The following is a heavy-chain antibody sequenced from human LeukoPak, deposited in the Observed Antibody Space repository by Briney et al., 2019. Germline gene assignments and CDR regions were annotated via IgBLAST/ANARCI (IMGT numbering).Heavy chain of an antibody. V-gene: IGHV1-8*01. CDR2: MNPNSGNT. CDR3: ARGWVDTAMDGVDP. CDR1: GYTFTSYD. Sequence: ASVKVSCKASGYTFTSYDINWVRQATGQGLEWMGWMNPNSGNTGYAQKFQGRVTMTRNTSISTAYMELSSLRSEDTAVYYCARGWVDTAMDGVDPWGQGTLVTVSS. D-gene: IGHD5-18*01. J-gene: IGHJ5*02.